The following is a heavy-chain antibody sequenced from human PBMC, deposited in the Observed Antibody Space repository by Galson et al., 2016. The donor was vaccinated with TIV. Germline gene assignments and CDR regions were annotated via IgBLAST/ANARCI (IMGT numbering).Heavy chain of an antibody. D-gene: IGHD2/OR15-2a*01. CDR1: GFIFDDYA. Sequence: SLRLSCAASGFIFDDYAMHWVRQAPGKGLEWVSGITWNSGTIGYADSVEGRFTISRDNAKKSLYLQMNSLRSEDEALYYCVKTNINLRTVLADGAFDVWGQGTRVTVSS. J-gene: IGHJ3*01. CDR2: ITWNSGTI. V-gene: IGHV3-9*01. CDR3: VKTNINLRTVLADGAFDV.